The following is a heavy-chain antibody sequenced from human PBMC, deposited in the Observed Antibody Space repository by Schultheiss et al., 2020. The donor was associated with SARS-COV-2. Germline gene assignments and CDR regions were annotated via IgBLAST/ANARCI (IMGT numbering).Heavy chain of an antibody. Sequence: GGSLRLSCAASGFAFSSYVLHWVRRAPGKGPEWVSAIGTGGDTYYADSVKGRFTISRDNSKNTLYLQMNSLRAEDTAVYYCAKDRFDSDAFDIWGQGTMVTVSS. CDR3: AKDRFDSDAFDI. CDR1: GFAFSSYV. D-gene: IGHD3-10*01. V-gene: IGHV3-47*02. J-gene: IGHJ3*02. CDR2: IGTGGDT.